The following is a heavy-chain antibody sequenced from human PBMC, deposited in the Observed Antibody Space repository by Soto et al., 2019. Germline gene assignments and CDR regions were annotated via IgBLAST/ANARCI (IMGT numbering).Heavy chain of an antibody. Sequence: QVQLVQSGAEEKKPGASVKVSCKASGYTFTSYAMHWVRQAPGQRLEWMGWINAGNGNTKYSQKFQGRVTITRDTTASTAYMELSRMRSEATAVDDCARSIVVVTALDYWGQGTLVTVSS. D-gene: IGHD2-21*02. J-gene: IGHJ4*02. CDR2: INAGNGNT. CDR1: GYTFTSYA. CDR3: ARSIVVVTALDY. V-gene: IGHV1-3*05.